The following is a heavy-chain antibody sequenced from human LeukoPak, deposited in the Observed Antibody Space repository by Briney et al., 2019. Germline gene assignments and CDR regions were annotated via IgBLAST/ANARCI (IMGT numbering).Heavy chain of an antibody. CDR1: GITLSNYG. J-gene: IGHJ4*02. V-gene: IGHV3-23*01. Sequence: GGSLRLSCAVSGITLSNYGMSWFRQAPGKELEWVAGISDSGGRTNYADSVKGRFTISRDNPKNTLYMQMNSLRAEDTAVYFCAKRGVVIRVILVGFHKEAYYFDSWGQGALVTVSS. CDR3: AKRGVVIRVILVGFHKEAYYFDS. D-gene: IGHD3-22*01. CDR2: ISDSGGRT.